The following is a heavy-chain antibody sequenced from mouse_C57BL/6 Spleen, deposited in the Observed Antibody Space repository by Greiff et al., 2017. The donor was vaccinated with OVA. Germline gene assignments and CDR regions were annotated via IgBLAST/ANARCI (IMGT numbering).Heavy chain of an antibody. J-gene: IGHJ4*01. CDR1: GFTFSDYY. D-gene: IGHD2-4*01. Sequence: EVHLVESGGGLVQPGGSLKLSCAASGFTFSDYYMYWVRQTPEKRLEWVAYISNGGGSTYYPDTVKGRFTISRDNAKNTLYLQMSRLKSEDTAMYYCARGGLRQEGYAMDYWGQGTSVTVSS. CDR3: ARGGLRQEGYAMDY. CDR2: ISNGGGST. V-gene: IGHV5-12*01.